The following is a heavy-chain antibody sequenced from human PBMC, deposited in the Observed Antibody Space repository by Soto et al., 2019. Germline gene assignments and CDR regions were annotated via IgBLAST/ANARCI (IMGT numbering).Heavy chain of an antibody. J-gene: IGHJ4*02. CDR3: ARGVCPSRYTSSCRPFDY. CDR1: GGSFSGYY. Sequence: SETLSLTCAVYGGSFSGYYWSWIRQPPGKGLEWIGEINHSGSTNYNPSLKSRVTISVDTSKNQFSLKLSSVTTAHTAVYYCARGVCPSRYTSSCRPFDYWGQGTLVTVSS. D-gene: IGHD6-13*01. V-gene: IGHV4-34*01. CDR2: INHSGST.